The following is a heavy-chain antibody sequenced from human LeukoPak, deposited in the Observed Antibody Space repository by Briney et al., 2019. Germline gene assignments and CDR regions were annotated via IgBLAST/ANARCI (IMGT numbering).Heavy chain of an antibody. CDR1: GFSFSSYA. D-gene: IGHD5-18*01. CDR3: AKDYRYSYGYEIDY. J-gene: IGHJ4*02. V-gene: IGHV3-30*04. CDR2: ISYDGSGE. Sequence: PGGSLRLSCAASGFSFSSYAMHWVRQAPGQGLEWVAVISYDGSGEHYGDSGKGRFTISRDNSKNTLYLQVNSPRPEDTAVYYCAKDYRYSYGYEIDYWGQGTLVTVSS.